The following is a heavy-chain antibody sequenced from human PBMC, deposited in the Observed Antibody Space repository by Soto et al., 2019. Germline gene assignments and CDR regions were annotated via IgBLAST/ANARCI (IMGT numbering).Heavy chain of an antibody. D-gene: IGHD3-22*01. V-gene: IGHV4-39*01. CDR1: GGSISSSSYY. Sequence: SETLSLTCTISGGSISSSSYYWGWIRQPPGKRLEWIGSIYYSGSTYYNQSLKSRVTISVDTSKNQFSLKLSSVTAADTAVYYCARQTSDYYDSSGYRYYYVMDVWGQGTTVTVSS. CDR2: IYYSGST. CDR3: ARQTSDYYDSSGYRYYYVMDV. J-gene: IGHJ6*02.